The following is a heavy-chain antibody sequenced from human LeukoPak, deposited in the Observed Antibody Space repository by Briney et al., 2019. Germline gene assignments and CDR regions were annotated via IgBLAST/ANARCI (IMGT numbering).Heavy chain of an antibody. CDR1: GFTFNRYG. CDR3: AKDRFPFDDAHYGMDV. Sequence: PGGSLRLSCAASGFTFNRYGIHWVRQAPGKGLEWVAGIRNDGSNKYYADFVKGRFTISRDNSKNTLHLQMNSLKAVDTAVYYCAKDRFPFDDAHYGMDVWGQGTTVTVSS. J-gene: IGHJ6*02. D-gene: IGHD3-9*01. CDR2: IRNDGSNK. V-gene: IGHV3-30*02.